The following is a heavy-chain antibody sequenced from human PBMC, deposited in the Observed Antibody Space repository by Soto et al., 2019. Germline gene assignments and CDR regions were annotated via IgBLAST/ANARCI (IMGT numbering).Heavy chain of an antibody. D-gene: IGHD3-3*01. Sequence: SETLSLTCAVSGYSISSGYYWGWIRQPPGKGLEWIGRIYHSGSTYYNPSLKSRVTISVDTSKNQFSLKLSSVTAAATAVYYCARGKAAYYDFWSGYYGAFDIWGQGTMVT. V-gene: IGHV4-38-2*01. J-gene: IGHJ3*02. CDR1: GYSISSGYY. CDR3: ARGKAAYYDFWSGYYGAFDI. CDR2: IYHSGST.